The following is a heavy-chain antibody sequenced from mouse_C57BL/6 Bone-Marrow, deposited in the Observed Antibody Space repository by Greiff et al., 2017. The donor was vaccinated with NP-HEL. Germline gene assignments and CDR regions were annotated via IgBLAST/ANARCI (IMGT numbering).Heavy chain of an antibody. V-gene: IGHV5-4*03. Sequence: DVKLVESGGGLVKPGGSLKLSCAASGFTFSSYAMSWVRQTPEKRLEWVATISDGGSYTYYPDNVKGRFTISRDNAKNNLYLQMSHLKSEDTAMYYCASAYYSNYDYAMDYWGQGTSVTVSS. CDR3: ASAYYSNYDYAMDY. J-gene: IGHJ4*01. CDR1: GFTFSSYA. D-gene: IGHD2-5*01. CDR2: ISDGGSYT.